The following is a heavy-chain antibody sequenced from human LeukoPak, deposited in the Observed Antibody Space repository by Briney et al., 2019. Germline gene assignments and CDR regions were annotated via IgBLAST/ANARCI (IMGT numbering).Heavy chain of an antibody. Sequence: ASVKVSCKASGYSSTNYGISLVRQAPGQGLEWMGWVHIYRGNTNYAQKFQGRVTMTTDTYTSTVYMEVRGLRSDDTAMYYCARDVGITVADSFDPWGQGTLVTVPS. V-gene: IGHV1-18*01. J-gene: IGHJ5*02. CDR1: GYSSTNYG. D-gene: IGHD6-13*01. CDR3: ARDVGITVADSFDP. CDR2: VHIYRGNT.